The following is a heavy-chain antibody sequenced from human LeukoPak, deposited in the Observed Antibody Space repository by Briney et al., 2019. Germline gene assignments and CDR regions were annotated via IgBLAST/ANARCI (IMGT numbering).Heavy chain of an antibody. Sequence: GGSLRLSCAASGFTFSCYAMSWVRQAPGQGLEWVSAISGSGGSTYYADSVKGRFTISRDNSKNTLYLQMNSLRAEDTAVYYCASRHYDILTGYLDYWGQGTLVTVSS. V-gene: IGHV3-23*01. CDR2: ISGSGGST. CDR1: GFTFSCYA. D-gene: IGHD3-9*01. J-gene: IGHJ4*02. CDR3: ASRHYDILTGYLDY.